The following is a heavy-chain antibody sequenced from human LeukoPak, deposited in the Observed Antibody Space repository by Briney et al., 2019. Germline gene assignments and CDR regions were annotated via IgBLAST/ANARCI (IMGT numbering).Heavy chain of an antibody. CDR1: GFSFSNYW. CDR2: ISTEGSTT. D-gene: IGHD3-3*01. J-gene: IGHJ5*02. V-gene: IGHV3-74*01. Sequence: GGSLRLSCVASGFSFSNYWMHWVRHAPGKGLIWVSRISTEGSTTAYADSVKGRFTISRDNAKNSLYLQMNSLRAEDTAVYYCARDRRRTIFGVVPRLGFDPWGQGTLVTVSS. CDR3: ARDRRRTIFGVVPRLGFDP.